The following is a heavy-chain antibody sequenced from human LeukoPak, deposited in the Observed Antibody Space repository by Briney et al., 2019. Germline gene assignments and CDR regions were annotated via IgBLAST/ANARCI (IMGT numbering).Heavy chain of an antibody. CDR3: ARSDYGGLGDY. V-gene: IGHV1-18*01. D-gene: IGHD4-23*01. J-gene: IGHJ4*02. CDR1: GYTFTSYG. Sequence: ASVKVSCKASGYTFTSYGISWVRQAPGQGLEWMGWISGYNGNTNYAQKLQGRVTMTTDTSTSSAYLEMRSLRSDDTAVYYCARSDYGGLGDYWGQGTLVTVSS. CDR2: ISGYNGNT.